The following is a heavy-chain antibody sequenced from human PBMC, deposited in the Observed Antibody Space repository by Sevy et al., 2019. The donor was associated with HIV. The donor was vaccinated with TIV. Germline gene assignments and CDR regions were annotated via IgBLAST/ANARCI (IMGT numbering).Heavy chain of an antibody. CDR2: IKQDGSEK. J-gene: IGHJ3*02. Sequence: GGSLRLSCAASGFTFSSYWMSWVRQAPGKGLEWVANIKQDGSEKYYVDSVKGRFTISRDKAKNSLYLQMNSLRAEDTVVYYCAREWGGGYDFWSGYYTAFDIWGQGTMVTVSS. CDR3: AREWGGGYDFWSGYYTAFDI. V-gene: IGHV3-7*03. D-gene: IGHD3-3*01. CDR1: GFTFSSYW.